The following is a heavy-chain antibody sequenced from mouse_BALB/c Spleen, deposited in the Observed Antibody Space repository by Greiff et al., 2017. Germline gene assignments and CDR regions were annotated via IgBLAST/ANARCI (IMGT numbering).Heavy chain of an antibody. J-gene: IGHJ2*01. V-gene: IGHV5-6-3*01. CDR1: GFTFSSYG. Sequence: EVKLVESGGGLVQPGGSLKLSCAASGFTFSSYGMSWVRQTPDKRLELVATINSNGGSTYYPDSVKGRFTISRDNAKNTLYLQMSSLKSEDTAMYYCARDYYGSSPYYFDYWGQGTTLTVSS. D-gene: IGHD1-1*01. CDR3: ARDYYGSSPYYFDY. CDR2: INSNGGST.